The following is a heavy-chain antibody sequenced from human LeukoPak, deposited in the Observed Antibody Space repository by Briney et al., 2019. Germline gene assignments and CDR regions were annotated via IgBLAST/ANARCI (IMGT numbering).Heavy chain of an antibody. CDR2: IIPIFGTA. Sequence: SVKVSCKASGGTFSSYAISWVRQAPGQGLEWKGRIIPIFGTANYAQKFQGRVTITTDESTSTAYMELSSLRSEDTAVYYCARSNYYDSSGYHLDYWGQGTLVTVSS. V-gene: IGHV1-69*05. CDR3: ARSNYYDSSGYHLDY. D-gene: IGHD3-22*01. J-gene: IGHJ4*02. CDR1: GGTFSSYA.